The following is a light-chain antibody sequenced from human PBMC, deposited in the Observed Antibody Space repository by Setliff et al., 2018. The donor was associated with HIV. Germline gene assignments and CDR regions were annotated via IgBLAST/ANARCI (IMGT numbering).Light chain of an antibody. CDR1: SGNIAENY. J-gene: IGLJ2*01. V-gene: IGLV6-57*01. Sequence: NFMLTQPHSVSESPGKTVTISCTRSSGNIAENYVNWYQQRPGSSPTTVIYQNQERPSGVPDRFSGSSGYSSNSASLTISGLKTEDEADYYYQSYDTSSKKVIFGGGTKVTVL. CDR3: QSYDTSSKKVI. CDR2: QNQ.